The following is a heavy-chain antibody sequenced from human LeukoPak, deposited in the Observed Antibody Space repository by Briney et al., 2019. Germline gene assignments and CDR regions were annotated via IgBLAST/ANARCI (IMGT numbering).Heavy chain of an antibody. CDR2: INHSGST. D-gene: IGHD3-10*01. J-gene: IGHJ4*02. Sequence: KSSETLSLTCAVYGGSFSGYYWSWIRQPPGKGLEWIGEINHSGSTNYNPSLMSRVTISVDTSKNQFSLKLSSVTAADTAVYFCARQNCGSAPLRYWGQGTLVTVSS. CDR1: GGSFSGYY. CDR3: ARQNCGSAPLRY. V-gene: IGHV4-34*01.